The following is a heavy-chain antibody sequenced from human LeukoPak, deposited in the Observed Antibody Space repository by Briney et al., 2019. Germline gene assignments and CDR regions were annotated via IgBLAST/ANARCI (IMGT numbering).Heavy chain of an antibody. CDR2: IDWDDDK. V-gene: IGHV2-70*04. CDR1: GFSLRTRGMR. D-gene: IGHD3-10*01. Sequence: SGPALVKPTQTLTLTCTFSGFSLRTRGMRVSWIRQPPGKALEWLSRIDWDDDKFYSTSLKTRLTISKDTSKNQVVLTMTNMDPVDTATYYCARYGSGLYFDYWGQGTLVTVSS. J-gene: IGHJ4*02. CDR3: ARYGSGLYFDY.